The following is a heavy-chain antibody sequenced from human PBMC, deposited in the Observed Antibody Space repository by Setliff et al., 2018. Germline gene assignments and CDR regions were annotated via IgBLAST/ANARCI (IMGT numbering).Heavy chain of an antibody. CDR2: INWSGGSR. V-gene: IGHV3-20*04. CDR3: AKDTGYYFDY. J-gene: IGHJ4*02. CDR1: GFTVSSNY. D-gene: IGHD4-4*01. Sequence: GGSLRLSCAASGFTVSSNYMSWVRQAPGKGLEWVSSINWSGGSRAYADSVKGRFTVSRDNAKNSLYLQMDSLRVEDTAVYYCAKDTGYYFDYWGQGTLVTVSS.